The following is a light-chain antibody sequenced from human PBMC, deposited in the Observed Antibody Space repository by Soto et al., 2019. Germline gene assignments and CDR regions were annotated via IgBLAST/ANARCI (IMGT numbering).Light chain of an antibody. Sequence: IRVTRTPTTLSAVVADSLGIACLASQTISNFLAWYQQKPGKAPKLLFYRASNLEGGVPSRFSGGGSGTEFTLTITILQSDDSATYYCQQYKSYPWTFGQGTKVDI. J-gene: IGKJ1*01. CDR2: RAS. CDR3: QQYKSYPWT. CDR1: QTISNF. V-gene: IGKV1-5*03.